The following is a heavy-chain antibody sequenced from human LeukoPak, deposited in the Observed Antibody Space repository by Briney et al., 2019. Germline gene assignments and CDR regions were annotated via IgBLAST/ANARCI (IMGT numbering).Heavy chain of an antibody. Sequence: SETLSLTCAVSGGSISSSNWWSWVRQPPGKGLEWIGEIYHSGSTNYNPSLKSRVTISVDTSKNQFSLKLSSVTAADTAVYYCARQYSSSWYRFDYWGQGTLVTVSS. V-gene: IGHV4-4*02. J-gene: IGHJ4*02. CDR1: GGSISSSNW. CDR3: ARQYSSSWYRFDY. D-gene: IGHD6-13*01. CDR2: IYHSGST.